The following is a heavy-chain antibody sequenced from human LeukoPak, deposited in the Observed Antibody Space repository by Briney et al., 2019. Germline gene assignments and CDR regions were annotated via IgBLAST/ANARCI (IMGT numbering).Heavy chain of an antibody. V-gene: IGHV3-74*01. CDR2: INSDGSST. CDR3: ARRGGYYYYYMDV. J-gene: IGHJ6*03. Sequence: GGSLRLSCAASGFTFSSYWMHWVRQAPGKGLVWVSRINSDGSSTSYADSVKGRFTISRDNAKNTLYLQMNSLRAEDTAVYYCARRGGYYYYYMDVWGKGTTVTVSS. D-gene: IGHD3-16*01. CDR1: GFTFSSYW.